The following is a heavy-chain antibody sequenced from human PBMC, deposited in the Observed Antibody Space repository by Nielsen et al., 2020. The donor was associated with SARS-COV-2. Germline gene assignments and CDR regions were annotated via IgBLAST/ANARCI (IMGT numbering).Heavy chain of an antibody. CDR1: GFPFTNSG. Sequence: GGSLRLSCAASGFPFTNSGMHWVRQAPGKGLEWVSLISYDGYDKYYGDSVRGRFSISRDNSKNTLYLQMNSLRADDTAMYYCAKIGELGGFSSTWVDYWGQGALVTVSS. V-gene: IGHV3-30*19. J-gene: IGHJ4*02. CDR2: ISYDGYDK. CDR3: AKIGELGGFSSTWVDY. D-gene: IGHD6-13*01.